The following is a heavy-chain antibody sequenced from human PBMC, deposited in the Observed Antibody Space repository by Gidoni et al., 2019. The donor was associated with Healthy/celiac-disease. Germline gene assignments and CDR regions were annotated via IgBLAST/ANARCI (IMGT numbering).Heavy chain of an antibody. CDR3: ARGRSWYNSPDYFDY. J-gene: IGHJ4*02. D-gene: IGHD1-1*01. CDR2: IYTSEST. CDR1: GCSLSSGSYY. Sequence: QVQLQESGPGLVKPSQTLSLTFTVSGCSLSSGSYYWRWIRQPAGKGLEWIGNIYTSESTHYNHSLKRRVPISVETSKTQFSLKLSSVTAADTAVYYCARGRSWYNSPDYFDYWGQGTLVTVSS. V-gene: IGHV4-61*02.